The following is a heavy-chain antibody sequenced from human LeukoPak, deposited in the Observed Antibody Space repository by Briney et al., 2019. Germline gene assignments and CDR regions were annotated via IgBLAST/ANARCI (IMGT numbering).Heavy chain of an antibody. Sequence: ASVKVSCKASGYTFTSYYMHWVRQAPGQGLEWMGIINPSGGSTSYAQKFQGRVTKTRDTSTSTVYMELSSLRSEDTAVYYCARNPEVYDSSGYPRYFDYWGQGTLVTVSS. V-gene: IGHV1-46*03. D-gene: IGHD3-22*01. CDR1: GYTFTSYY. J-gene: IGHJ4*02. CDR3: ARNPEVYDSSGYPRYFDY. CDR2: INPSGGST.